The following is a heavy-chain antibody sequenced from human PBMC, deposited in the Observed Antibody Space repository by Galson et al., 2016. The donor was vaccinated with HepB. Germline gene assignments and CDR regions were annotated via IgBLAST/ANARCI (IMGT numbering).Heavy chain of an antibody. J-gene: IGHJ4*02. D-gene: IGHD6-13*01. CDR1: GGTFSNFA. V-gene: IGHV1-69*13. Sequence: SVKVSCKASGGTFSNFAISWVRQAPGQGLEWMGGIIPQLGPPNYAQKFQGRVTITAVEFTSTAYMELSSLTSEDTAVYYCARSDWQQLLTTRFDDWGQGTLVSVSS. CDR3: ARSDWQQLLTTRFDD. CDR2: IIPQLGPP.